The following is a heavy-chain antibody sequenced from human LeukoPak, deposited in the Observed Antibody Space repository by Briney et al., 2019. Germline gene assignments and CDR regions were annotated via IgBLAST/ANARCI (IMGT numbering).Heavy chain of an antibody. D-gene: IGHD5-24*01. Sequence: GGSLRLSCAASGFSFSSYWMSWVRQAPGKGLEWVANIKQDGSEKYYVDSVKGRFTISRDNAKNSLYLQMNSLGADDTAVYYCARDGRKLRDGYNYGGQGTLVTVSS. CDR3: ARDGRKLRDGYNY. V-gene: IGHV3-7*01. J-gene: IGHJ4*02. CDR1: GFSFSSYW. CDR2: IKQDGSEK.